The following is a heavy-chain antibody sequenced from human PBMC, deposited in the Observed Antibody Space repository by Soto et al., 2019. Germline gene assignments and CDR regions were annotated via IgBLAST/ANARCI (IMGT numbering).Heavy chain of an antibody. J-gene: IGHJ6*02. D-gene: IGHD3-10*01. CDR2: VSAGGDMT. CDR3: ARGDRGGSGSPASYYYSGLDV. V-gene: IGHV3-23*01. CDR1: GFTFNSYA. Sequence: DVQVLESGGDWVQPGGSLRLSCAASGFTFNSYAMSWVRQAPGKGLDWVSSVSAGGDMTYYSDSVKGRFTISRDNSNNALFLQMNSLRIEDTALYYCARGDRGGSGSPASYYYSGLDVWGQGTTVTVS.